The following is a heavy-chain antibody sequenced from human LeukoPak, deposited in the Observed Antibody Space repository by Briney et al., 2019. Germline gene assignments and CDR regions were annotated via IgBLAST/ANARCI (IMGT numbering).Heavy chain of an antibody. CDR2: IYHSGST. J-gene: IGHJ3*02. CDR1: GGSISSGGYS. Sequence: SETLSLTCAVSGGSISSGGYSWSWIRQPPGKGLEWIGYIYHSGSTYYNPSLKSRVTISVDRSKNQFSLKLSSVTAADTAVYYCARAVSYYQLRAFDIWGQGTMVTVSS. CDR3: ARAVSYYQLRAFDI. V-gene: IGHV4-30-2*01. D-gene: IGHD1-26*01.